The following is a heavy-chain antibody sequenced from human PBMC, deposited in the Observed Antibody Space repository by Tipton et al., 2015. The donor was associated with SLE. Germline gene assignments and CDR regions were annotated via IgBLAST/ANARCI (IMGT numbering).Heavy chain of an antibody. CDR1: GGSINNYY. CDR2: IYYNGST. J-gene: IGHJ3*01. V-gene: IGHV4-59*07. Sequence: TLSLTCIVSGGSINNYYWNWIRQPPGKGLEWIGYIYYNGSTNYNPSLKSRVTISIDTSKNLFSLKLSSVTAADTAVYYCARGWESRALALWGQGTMVTVSS. D-gene: IGHD1-26*01. CDR3: ARGWESRALAL.